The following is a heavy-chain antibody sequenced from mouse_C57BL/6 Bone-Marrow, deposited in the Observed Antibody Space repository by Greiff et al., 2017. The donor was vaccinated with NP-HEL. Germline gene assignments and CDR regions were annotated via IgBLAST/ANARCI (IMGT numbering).Heavy chain of an antibody. Sequence: QVQLKESGAELVKPGASVKISCKASGYAFSSYWMNWVKQRPGKGLEWIGQIYPGDGDTNYNGKFKGKATLTADKSSSTAYMQLSSLTSEDSAVYFGARRAYDHYYAMDYWGQGTSVTVSS. CDR1: GYAFSSYW. V-gene: IGHV1-80*01. D-gene: IGHD2-3*01. CDR3: ARRAYDHYYAMDY. J-gene: IGHJ4*01. CDR2: IYPGDGDT.